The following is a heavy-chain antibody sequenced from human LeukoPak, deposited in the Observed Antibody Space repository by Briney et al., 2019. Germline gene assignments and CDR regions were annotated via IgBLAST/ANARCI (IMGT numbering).Heavy chain of an antibody. D-gene: IGHD1-26*01. CDR1: GFTFSSYS. V-gene: IGHV3-21*01. CDR2: ISTSSSYI. J-gene: IGHJ6*03. CDR3: ARDPYSGSYGNEYYYYMDV. Sequence: GGSLRLSCAASGFTFSSYSMNWVRQAPGKGLEWVSSISTSSSYINYADSVKGRFTISRDNAKNSLYLQMNSLRAEDTAVYYCARDPYSGSYGNEYYYYMDVWGKGTTVTISS.